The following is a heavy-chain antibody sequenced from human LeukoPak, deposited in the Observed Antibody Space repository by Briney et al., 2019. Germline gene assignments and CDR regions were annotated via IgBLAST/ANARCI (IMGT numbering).Heavy chain of an antibody. Sequence: GGSLRLSCAASGFTFSSYWMSWVRQAPGKGLEWVANIKQDGSEEYYVDSVKGRFTISRDNAKNSLYLQMNSLRAEDTAVYYCAHLPSSGTGIVDYWGQGTLVTVSS. V-gene: IGHV3-7*01. CDR3: AHLPSSGTGIVDY. CDR1: GFTFSSYW. CDR2: IKQDGSEE. D-gene: IGHD3-10*01. J-gene: IGHJ4*02.